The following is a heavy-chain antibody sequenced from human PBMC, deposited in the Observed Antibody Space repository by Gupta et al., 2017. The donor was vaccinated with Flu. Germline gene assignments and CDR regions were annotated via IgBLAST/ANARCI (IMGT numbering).Heavy chain of an antibody. J-gene: IGHJ4*02. CDR1: GGFLSGHY. V-gene: IGHV4-34*01. CDR2: IHHNGIT. D-gene: IGHD6-19*01. CDR3: ARYTVAVDGIFEH. Sequence: QVQLQQWGAGLLKFSETLSLTCAVHGGFLSGHYWNWIRQSPGKGLEWIGEIHHNGITNYNPSLKSRVTISRDTSKDQFTLKLSSGTAAETAVYFCARYTVAVDGIFEHWGQGALGTVSS.